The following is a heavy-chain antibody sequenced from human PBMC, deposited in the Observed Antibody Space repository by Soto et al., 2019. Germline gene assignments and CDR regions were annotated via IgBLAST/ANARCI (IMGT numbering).Heavy chain of an antibody. V-gene: IGHV1-18*01. CDR1: GYTFTSYG. Sequence: QVQLVQSGAEVKKPGASVKVSCKASGYTFTSYGVSWVRQAPGQGLEWMGWISPYNGNTEYAQKLQGRVTMTTDTSTSTAYMELRSLRSDDTAVYYCAWDNHDPTRYSGTYYVWFDPWGQGTLVTVSS. CDR2: ISPYNGNT. D-gene: IGHD1-26*01. CDR3: AWDNHDPTRYSGTYYVWFDP. J-gene: IGHJ5*02.